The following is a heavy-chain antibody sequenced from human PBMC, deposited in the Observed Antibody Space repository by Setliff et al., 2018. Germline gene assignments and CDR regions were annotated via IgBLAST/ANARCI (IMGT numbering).Heavy chain of an antibody. V-gene: IGHV2-70*12. Sequence: SGPTLVNPTQTLTLTCTFSGFSLSTSGMCVSWIRQPAGKGLEWLARIDWDDDKYYSTSLKTRLTISKDTSKNQVVLIMTNMDPVDTATYYCAHSRYDFWSGYYVMDVWGKGTTVTVS. D-gene: IGHD3-3*01. J-gene: IGHJ6*03. CDR3: AHSRYDFWSGYYVMDV. CDR2: IDWDDDK. CDR1: GFSLSTSGMC.